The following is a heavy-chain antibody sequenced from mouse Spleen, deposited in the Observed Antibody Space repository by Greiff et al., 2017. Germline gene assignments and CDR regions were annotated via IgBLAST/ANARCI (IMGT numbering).Heavy chain of an antibody. J-gene: IGHJ1*01. Sequence: DVQLVESGGGLVKPGGSLKLSCAASGFTFSSYAMSWVRQSPEKRLEWVAEISSGGSYTYYPDTVTGRFTISRDNTKNTLYLEMSSLRSEDTAMDYCARVYFDVWGAGTTVTVSS. CDR2: ISSGGSYT. CDR3: ARVYFDV. V-gene: IGHV5-9-4*01. CDR1: GFTFSSYA.